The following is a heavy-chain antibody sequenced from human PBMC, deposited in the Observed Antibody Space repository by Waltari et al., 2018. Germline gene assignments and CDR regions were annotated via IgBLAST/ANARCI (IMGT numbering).Heavy chain of an antibody. D-gene: IGHD2-2*01. CDR2: IRQDEGEK. CDR1: GFTFKNYW. J-gene: IGHJ2*01. CDR3: VRRASAILDL. Sequence: EVQLVESGGGLVQPGGSLGLSCTASGFTFKNYWMSWVRQTPGKGLEWVANIRQDEGEKYYAVSVKGRFTISRDNAKNSLYLQMNSLRAQDTAIYYCVRRASAILDLWGRGSLVTVSS. V-gene: IGHV3-7*04.